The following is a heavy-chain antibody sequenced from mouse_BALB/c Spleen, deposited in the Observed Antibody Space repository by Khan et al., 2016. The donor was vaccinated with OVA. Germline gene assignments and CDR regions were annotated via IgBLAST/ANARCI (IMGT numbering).Heavy chain of an antibody. Sequence: VQLQQPGPDLVKPGASVKISCKTSGYLFTGYYIHWVKQSQGKSLEWIGRVNPNNGGTTYNQKFKGKAIITVEKSSSTAYMELGSLTSEDSAVYYCGSASIITVDVFAYWGQGTLVTVSA. CDR3: GSASIITVDVFAY. CDR1: GYLFTGYY. V-gene: IGHV1-18*01. D-gene: IGHD1-1*01. J-gene: IGHJ3*01. CDR2: VNPNNGGT.